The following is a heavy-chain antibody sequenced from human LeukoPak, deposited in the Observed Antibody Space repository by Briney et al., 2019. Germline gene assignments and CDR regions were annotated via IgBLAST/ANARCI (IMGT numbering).Heavy chain of an antibody. CDR2: ISGSGGST. D-gene: IGHD5-18*01. Sequence: GGSLRLSCAASGFTFSSYAMSWVRQAPGKGLEWVSAISGSGGSTYYADSVKGRFTISRDNSKNTLYLQMNSLRAEDTAVYYCAKSGYSYGYGGYGMDVWGQGTTVTVSS. CDR3: AKSGYSYGYGGYGMDV. CDR1: GFTFSSYA. J-gene: IGHJ6*02. V-gene: IGHV3-23*01.